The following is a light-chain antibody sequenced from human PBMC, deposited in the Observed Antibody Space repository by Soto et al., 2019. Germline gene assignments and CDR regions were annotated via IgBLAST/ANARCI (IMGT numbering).Light chain of an antibody. CDR2: GAS. J-gene: IGKJ1*01. CDR3: QHSGNSHGT. V-gene: IGKV3-20*01. CDR1: QSVSSN. Sequence: EIVLTQSPATLSVSPGEIATLSFRASQSVSSNLAWYQQKPGQAPRLLIYGASSRATGIPDRFSGSGSGTDFTLTISRLEPEDVAVYYCQHSGNSHGTFGQGTKVDIK.